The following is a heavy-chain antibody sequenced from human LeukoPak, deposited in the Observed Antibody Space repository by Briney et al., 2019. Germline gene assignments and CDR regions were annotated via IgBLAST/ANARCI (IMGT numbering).Heavy chain of an antibody. CDR2: IYYSGST. D-gene: IGHD4-17*01. CDR3: ARDLDGDHPFDY. CDR1: GGSINSISYY. V-gene: IGHV4-39*07. Sequence: SETLSLTCTVSGGSINSISYYWGWIRQPPGKGLEWIGSIYYSGSTYYNPSLKSRVTISVDTSKNQFSLKLNSVTAADTAVYYCARDLDGDHPFDYWGQGTLVTVSS. J-gene: IGHJ4*02.